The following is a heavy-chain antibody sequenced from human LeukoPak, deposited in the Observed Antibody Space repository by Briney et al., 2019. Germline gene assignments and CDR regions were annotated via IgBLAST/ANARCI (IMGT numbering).Heavy chain of an antibody. D-gene: IGHD4-23*01. J-gene: IGHJ4*02. CDR2: IKEDGSEK. CDR1: GFILSTYW. CDR3: VRDGRWPLVGDY. Sequence: GGSLRLSCEVSGFILSTYWMSWVRQAPGKGLEWVACIKEDGSEKYYVNAVKGRFTISRDKVKNSIYLQMNSLRGEDTAVYYCVRDGRWPLVGDYWGQGTLVAVSS. V-gene: IGHV3-7*01.